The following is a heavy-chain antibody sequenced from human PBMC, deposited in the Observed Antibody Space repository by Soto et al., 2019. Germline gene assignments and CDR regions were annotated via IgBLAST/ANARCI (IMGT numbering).Heavy chain of an antibody. Sequence: QVQLQQWGAGLLKPSETLSLTCAVYGGSFSGYYWSWIRQPPGKGLEWIGEINHSGSTNYNPSLKSRVTISVDTSKNQFSRKLSSVTAADTAVYYCARKMSCSGGSCYGGGSGGDYYYYGMDVWGQGTTVTVSS. CDR2: INHSGST. V-gene: IGHV4-34*01. D-gene: IGHD2-15*01. CDR1: GGSFSGYY. CDR3: ARKMSCSGGSCYGGGSGGDYYYYGMDV. J-gene: IGHJ6*02.